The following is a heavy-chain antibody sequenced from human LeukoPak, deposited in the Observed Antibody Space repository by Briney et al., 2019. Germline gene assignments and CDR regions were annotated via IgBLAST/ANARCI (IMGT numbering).Heavy chain of an antibody. V-gene: IGHV4-39*01. J-gene: IGHJ5*02. D-gene: IGHD2-15*01. CDR3: ARQGGMGNWFDP. Sequence: SETLSLTCTVSSGSISSSSYYWGWIRQPPGKGLEWIGSIYYSGSTYYNPSLKSRVTISVDTSKNQFSLKLSSVTAADTAVYYCARQGGMGNWFDPWGQGTLVTVSS. CDR1: SGSISSSSYY. CDR2: IYYSGST.